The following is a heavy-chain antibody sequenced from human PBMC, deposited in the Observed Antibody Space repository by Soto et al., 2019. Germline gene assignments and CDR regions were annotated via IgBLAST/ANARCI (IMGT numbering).Heavy chain of an antibody. J-gene: IGHJ6*02. CDR3: ARETGFSIEVAGTVEYYAVMDV. CDR2: IIPIFGTA. V-gene: IGHV1-69*06. CDR1: GGTFSSYA. D-gene: IGHD6-19*01. Sequence: SVKVSCKASGGTFSSYAISWVRQAPGQGLEWMGGIIPIFGTANYAQKFQGRVTITADKSTSTAYMELSSLRSEDTAVYYCARETGFSIEVAGTVEYYAVMDVLGQVTTLTVS.